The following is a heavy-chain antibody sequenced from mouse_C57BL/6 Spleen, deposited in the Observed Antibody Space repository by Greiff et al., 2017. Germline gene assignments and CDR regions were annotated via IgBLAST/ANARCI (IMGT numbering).Heavy chain of an antibody. D-gene: IGHD2-1*01. V-gene: IGHV3-3*01. J-gene: IGHJ4*01. CDR3: ARVYGNFYAIDY. CDR1: GFSINSDCY. CDR2: TFYSGNT. Sequence: EVQLQQSGPSLVRPSQTLSLTCTVTGFSINSDCYWIWIRQFPGNKLEYIRYTFYSGNTYYNPSLESRTYITRDTSKNQCSLKLSAVTTEDTATYDCARVYGNFYAIDYWGQGTSVTVSS.